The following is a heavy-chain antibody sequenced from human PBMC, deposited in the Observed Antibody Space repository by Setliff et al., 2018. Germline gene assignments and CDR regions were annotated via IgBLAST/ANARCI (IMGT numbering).Heavy chain of an antibody. CDR3: AHRGGYGADSLYYFDV. D-gene: IGHD3-10*01. CDR2: IYWDDVK. Sequence: SGPTLVNPTQTLTLTCSFSGFSLRSSGMAVGWIRQPPGKALEWLALIYWDDVKRYSPFLKNRLTITQDTSKNQVVLTLTNMDPVDTATYYCAHRGGYGADSLYYFDVWGQGPWSPSPQ. V-gene: IGHV2-5*02. CDR1: GFSLRSSGMA. J-gene: IGHJ4*02.